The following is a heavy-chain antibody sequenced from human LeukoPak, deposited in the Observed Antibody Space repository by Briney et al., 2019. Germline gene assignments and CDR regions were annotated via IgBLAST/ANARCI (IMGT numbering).Heavy chain of an antibody. CDR3: APSPCSGDSCYRFDF. Sequence: PSGTLSLTCAVSGASIISSYWWSWVRQPPGKGLEWIGEIHHSGSTKYNPSLKSRVTISVDKSKNQFSLKLSSVTAADTAVYYCAPSPCSGDSCYRFDFWGQGTQVTVSS. V-gene: IGHV4-4*02. D-gene: IGHD2-15*01. CDR2: IHHSGST. J-gene: IGHJ4*02. CDR1: GASIISSYW.